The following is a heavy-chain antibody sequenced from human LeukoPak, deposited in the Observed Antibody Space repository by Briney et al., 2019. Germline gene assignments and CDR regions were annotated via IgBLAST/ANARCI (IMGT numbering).Heavy chain of an antibody. Sequence: GGSLRLSCAASGSTFSSYSMNWVRQAPGKGLEWVSPISSSSSYIYYADSVKGRFTISRDNAKNSLYLQMNSLRAEDTAVYYCASAYDFWSGYSPQYNWFDPWGQGTLVTVSS. CDR3: ASAYDFWSGYSPQYNWFDP. J-gene: IGHJ5*02. CDR1: GSTFSSYS. CDR2: ISSSSSYI. V-gene: IGHV3-21*01. D-gene: IGHD3-3*01.